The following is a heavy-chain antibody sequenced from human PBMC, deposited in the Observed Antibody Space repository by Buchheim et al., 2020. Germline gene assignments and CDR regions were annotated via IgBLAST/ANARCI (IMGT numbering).Heavy chain of an antibody. CDR2: ITHDGGYK. J-gene: IGHJ4*02. V-gene: IGHV3-30*18. CDR1: GFAFSSYG. Sequence: QVQLVESGGGVVQPGGSLRLSCAASGFAFSSYGMHWVRQAPGKGLEWVAVITHDGGYKYYTDSVKGRFTISRDDYEKAVYLQMNSLRPEDTALYYCAKDERGHRAETPSYYFDYWGQGTL. CDR3: AKDERGHRAETPSYYFDY. D-gene: IGHD5-12*01.